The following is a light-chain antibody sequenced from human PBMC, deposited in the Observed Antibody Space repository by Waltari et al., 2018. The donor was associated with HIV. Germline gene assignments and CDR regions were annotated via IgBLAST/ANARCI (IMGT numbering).Light chain of an antibody. Sequence: QSVLTQPPSASGTPGQRVTISCSGSRSNIGSNTVNWYQQLPGTAPKLLIYSNNHRPSGVPDRFSGSKSCTSASLAIGGLQSEDEADYYCATWDDSLNGRVFGGGTKLTVL. CDR3: ATWDDSLNGRV. CDR1: RSNIGSNT. CDR2: SNN. J-gene: IGLJ3*02. V-gene: IGLV1-44*01.